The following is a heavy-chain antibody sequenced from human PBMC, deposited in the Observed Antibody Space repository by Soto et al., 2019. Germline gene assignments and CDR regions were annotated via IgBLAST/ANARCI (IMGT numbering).Heavy chain of an antibody. V-gene: IGHV3-30-3*01. D-gene: IGHD3-10*01. CDR1: GFTFSSYA. CDR3: ARDPMGRYYGSGSYYFDY. J-gene: IGHJ4*02. Sequence: QVQLVESGGGVVQPGRSLRLSCAASGFTFSSYARHWVRQAPGKGLEWGAVISYDGSNKYYADSVKGRFTISRDNSENTLYLQMNSLRAEDTAVYYCARDPMGRYYGSGSYYFDYWGQGTLVTVSS. CDR2: ISYDGSNK.